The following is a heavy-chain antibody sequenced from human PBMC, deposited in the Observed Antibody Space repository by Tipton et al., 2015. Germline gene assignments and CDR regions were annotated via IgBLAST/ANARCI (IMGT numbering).Heavy chain of an antibody. Sequence: SLRLSCAASGFAFDDTGMSWVRQVRGKGLEWVAGISWNGGRTGYADFVQGRFSISRDDAKNSLYLQMNSLRVEDTAVYYCARSGGYGWDYWGQGALVTVSS. CDR1: GFAFDDTG. CDR3: ARSGGYGWDY. J-gene: IGHJ4*02. CDR2: ISWNGGRT. D-gene: IGHD5-12*01. V-gene: IGHV3-20*04.